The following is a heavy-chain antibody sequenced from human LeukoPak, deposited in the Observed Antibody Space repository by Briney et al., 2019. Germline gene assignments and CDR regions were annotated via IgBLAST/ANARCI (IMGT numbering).Heavy chain of an antibody. CDR2: ISGSGGST. CDR3: ARDGRWNYFDY. D-gene: IGHD1-26*01. CDR1: GFTFSSYA. J-gene: IGHJ4*02. Sequence: GGSLRLSCAASGFTFSSYAMSWVRQAPGKGLEWVSAISGSGGSTYYADSVKGRFTISRDNSKNTLYLQINSLRVEDTAVYYCARDGRWNYFDYWGQGTLATVSS. V-gene: IGHV3-23*01.